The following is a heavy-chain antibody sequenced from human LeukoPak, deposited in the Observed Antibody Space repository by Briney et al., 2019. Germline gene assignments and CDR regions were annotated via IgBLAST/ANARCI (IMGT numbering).Heavy chain of an antibody. J-gene: IGHJ4*02. Sequence: PGGSLRLSCAASGFTFSSYGMHWVRQAPGKGLEWVAVISYDGSNKYYADSVKGRFTISRDNSKNTLYLQMNSLRAEGTAVYYCAKVPGRYFDYWGQGTLVTVSS. CDR2: ISYDGSNK. V-gene: IGHV3-30*18. D-gene: IGHD1-26*01. CDR1: GFTFSSYG. CDR3: AKVPGRYFDY.